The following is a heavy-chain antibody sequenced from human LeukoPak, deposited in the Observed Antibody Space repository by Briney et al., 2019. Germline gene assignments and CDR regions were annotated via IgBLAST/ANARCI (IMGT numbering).Heavy chain of an antibody. CDR3: ATPYPREYCSSSACYFNY. J-gene: IGHJ4*02. CDR2: IYPGDSDT. D-gene: IGHD2/OR15-2a*01. Sequence: GESLKISCKASGYSFTDYWIGWVRQMPGKGLEWMGIIYPGDSDTRYSPSFEGQVTISADKSIRAASLEWSSLKASDTAMYYCATPYPREYCSSSACYFNYWGQGTLVTVSS. CDR1: GYSFTDYW. V-gene: IGHV5-51*06.